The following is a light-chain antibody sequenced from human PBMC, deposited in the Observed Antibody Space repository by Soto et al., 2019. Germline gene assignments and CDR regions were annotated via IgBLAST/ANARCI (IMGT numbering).Light chain of an antibody. CDR1: PSVGRD. J-gene: IGKJ1*01. V-gene: IGKV3-11*01. CDR3: QQRFNWWT. Sequence: EIVLTQSPASLSLSPGDTAPLSCRASPSVGRDLAWYQQKPGQAPRLLIYDASNRATGIPARFSGSGSGTDFTLTISSLEPEDFAFYYCQQRFNWWTCGQGTKVEIK. CDR2: DAS.